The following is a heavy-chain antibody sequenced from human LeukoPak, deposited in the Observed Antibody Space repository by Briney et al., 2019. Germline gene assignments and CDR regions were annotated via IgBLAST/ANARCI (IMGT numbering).Heavy chain of an antibody. D-gene: IGHD2/OR15-2a*01. CDR1: GYTFTRYA. CDR3: ARIRSNSWPPFPDH. V-gene: IGHV1-18*01. Sequence: ASVKVSCKASGYTFTRYAMNWVRQAPGQGLEWMGWISTYNGDTKYAQRLQGRLTLTTDTSTGTAYMDLRSLRSDDTAVIYCARIRSNSWPPFPDHWGQGTLLIVSS. J-gene: IGHJ5*02. CDR2: ISTYNGDT.